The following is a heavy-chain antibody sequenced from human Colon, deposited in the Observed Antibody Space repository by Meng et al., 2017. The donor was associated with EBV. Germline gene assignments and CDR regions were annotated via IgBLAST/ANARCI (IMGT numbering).Heavy chain of an antibody. Sequence: QLQLPESGPGLVKPSQPLSLTGFVSGDLISSGNYHWSWIRQAPGKGLEWIGHSESTSYNPSLRSRVVISVDTAKNQFSLRLDSVTAADTAVYYCTTYAVGAGGRGYWGPGTLVTVSS. J-gene: IGHJ4*02. V-gene: IGHV4-30-4*01. D-gene: IGHD2-15*01. CDR2: HSEST. CDR1: GDLISSGNYH. CDR3: TTYAVGAGGRGY.